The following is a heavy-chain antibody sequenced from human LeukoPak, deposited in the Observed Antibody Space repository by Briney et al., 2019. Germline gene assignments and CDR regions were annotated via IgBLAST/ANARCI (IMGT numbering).Heavy chain of an antibody. CDR2: INPNSGGT. Sequence: ASVKVSCKASGYTFTGYYMHWVRQAPGQGLERKGWINPNSGGTNYAQKFQGRVTMTRDTSISTAYMELSRLRSDDTAVYYCAREAAAGLQFDYWGQGTLVTVSS. D-gene: IGHD6-13*01. CDR1: GYTFTGYY. CDR3: AREAAAGLQFDY. J-gene: IGHJ4*02. V-gene: IGHV1-2*02.